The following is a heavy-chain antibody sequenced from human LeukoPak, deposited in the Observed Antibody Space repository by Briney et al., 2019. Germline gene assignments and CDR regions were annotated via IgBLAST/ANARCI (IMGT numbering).Heavy chain of an antibody. J-gene: IGHJ4*02. Sequence: PGGSLRLSCAASGFRFSSYSMNWGRQAPGKGLEWVSYMSGDSDIIDYADSVKGRFTISRDNARNSLYLQMNSLRDEDTAVYYCVRGGPIDYWGQGTLVTVSS. CDR1: GFRFSSYS. CDR2: MSGDSDII. CDR3: VRGGPIDY. V-gene: IGHV3-48*02.